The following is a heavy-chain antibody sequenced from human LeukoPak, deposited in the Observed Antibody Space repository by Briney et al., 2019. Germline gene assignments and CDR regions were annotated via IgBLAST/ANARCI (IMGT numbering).Heavy chain of an antibody. D-gene: IGHD3-22*01. CDR1: GDSVYSNSAA. Sequence: SQTLSLTCAISGDSVYSNSAAWNWIRQSPSRGLEWLGRTYYRSKWYNDYAVSVKSRIAINPDTSKNQFSLQLNSVTPEDTAVYYCASHHYYDSSGYKDYFDYWGQGTLVTVSS. CDR2: TYYRSKWYN. J-gene: IGHJ4*02. V-gene: IGHV6-1*01. CDR3: ASHHYYDSSGYKDYFDY.